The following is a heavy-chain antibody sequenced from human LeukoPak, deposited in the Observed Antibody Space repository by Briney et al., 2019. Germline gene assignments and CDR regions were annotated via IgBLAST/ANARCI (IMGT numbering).Heavy chain of an antibody. V-gene: IGHV3-48*03. D-gene: IGHD6-19*01. Sequence: GGSLRLSCAASGFTFSSYEMNCVRQTPGKGLEWVSYISSSGSTIYYADSVKGRFTISRDNAKNSLYLQMNSLRAEDTAVYYCARDQSGSGWYIFDYWGQGTLVTVSS. CDR3: ARDQSGSGWYIFDY. J-gene: IGHJ4*02. CDR2: ISSSGSTI. CDR1: GFTFSSYE.